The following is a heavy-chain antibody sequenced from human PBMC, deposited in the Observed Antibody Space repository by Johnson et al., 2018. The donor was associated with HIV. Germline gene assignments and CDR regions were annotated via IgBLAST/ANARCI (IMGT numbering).Heavy chain of an antibody. V-gene: IGHV3-30*18. CDR2: ISFDGSDK. CDR3: AKERRAPRAFDI. J-gene: IGHJ3*02. Sequence: GKGLEWVAVISFDGSDKYYADSVKGRFTISRDNSKSTLYLQMNSLRPEDTAVYYCAKERRAPRAFDIWGQGTMVTVSS.